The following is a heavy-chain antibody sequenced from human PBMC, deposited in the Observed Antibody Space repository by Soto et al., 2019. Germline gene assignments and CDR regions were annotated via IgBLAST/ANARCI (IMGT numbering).Heavy chain of an antibody. CDR1: GYSFTSYW. J-gene: IGHJ5*02. Sequence: PGESLKISCKGSGYSFTSYWIGWVRQMPGKGLEWMGITYPGDSDTRYSPSFQGQVTISADKSISTAYLQWSSLKASDTAMYYCARHPYYDFWSGYGDGGDWFDPWGQGTLVTVSS. D-gene: IGHD3-3*01. CDR2: TYPGDSDT. CDR3: ARHPYYDFWSGYGDGGDWFDP. V-gene: IGHV5-51*01.